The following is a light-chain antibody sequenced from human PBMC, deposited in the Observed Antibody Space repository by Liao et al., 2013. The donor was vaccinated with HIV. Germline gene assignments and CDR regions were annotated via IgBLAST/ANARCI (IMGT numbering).Light chain of an antibody. J-gene: IGLJ1*01. V-gene: IGLV3-1*01. CDR1: KLGDKY. CDR3: QAWDNSTAV. Sequence: SYELTQPPSVSVSPGQTASITCSGDKLGDKYACWYQQKPGQSPVLVIYQDSKRPSGIPERFSGSNSGNTATLTIGGTQAMDEADYYCQAWDNSTAVFGTGTKVTVL. CDR2: QDS.